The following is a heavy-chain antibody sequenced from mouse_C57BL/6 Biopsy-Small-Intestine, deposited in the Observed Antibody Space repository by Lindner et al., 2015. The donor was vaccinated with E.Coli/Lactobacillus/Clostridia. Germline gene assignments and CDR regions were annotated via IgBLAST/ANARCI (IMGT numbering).Heavy chain of an antibody. J-gene: IGHJ4*01. CDR3: ATGKPTLRYFDWLLSKFDY. V-gene: IGHV1-18*01. CDR1: GYTLTELS. D-gene: IGHD2-4*01. CDR2: FDPEDGET. Sequence: SVKVSCKVSGYTLTELSMHWVRQAPGKGLEWMGGFDPEDGETIYAQKFQGRVTMTEDTSTDTAYMELSSLRSEDTAVYYCATGKPTLRYFDWLLSKFDYWGQGTLVTVSS.